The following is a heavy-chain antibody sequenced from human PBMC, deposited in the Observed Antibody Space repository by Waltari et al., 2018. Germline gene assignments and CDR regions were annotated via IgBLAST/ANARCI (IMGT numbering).Heavy chain of an antibody. CDR3: ATPSRIAAAGTRDDAFDI. CDR2: IYHSGST. J-gene: IGHJ3*02. Sequence: QVQLQESGPGLVKPSETLSLTCAVSGYSSSSGYYWGWIRQPPGKGLEGIASIYHSGSTYYTPSPKSRVTIPVDTSKTRFSLKLSSVTAADTAVYSCATPSRIAAAGTRDDAFDIWGQGTMVTVSS. CDR1: GYSSSSGYY. V-gene: IGHV4-38-2*01. D-gene: IGHD6-13*01.